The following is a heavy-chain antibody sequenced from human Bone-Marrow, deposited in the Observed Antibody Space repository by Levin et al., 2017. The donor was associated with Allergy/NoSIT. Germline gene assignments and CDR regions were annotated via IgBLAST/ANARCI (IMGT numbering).Heavy chain of an antibody. V-gene: IGHV3-7*01. J-gene: IGHJ4*02. Sequence: GESLKISCAASGFTFSSYWMSWVRQAPGKGLEWVANIKQDGSEKYYVDSVKGRFTISRDNAKNSLYLQMNSLRAEDTAVYYCARDWDSFDYWGQGTLVTVSS. CDR2: IKQDGSEK. CDR3: ARDWDSFDY. CDR1: GFTFSSYW. D-gene: IGHD1-26*01.